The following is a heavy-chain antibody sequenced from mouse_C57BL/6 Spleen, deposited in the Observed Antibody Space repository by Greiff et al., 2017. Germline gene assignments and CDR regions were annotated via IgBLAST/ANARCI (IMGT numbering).Heavy chain of an antibody. D-gene: IGHD2-4*01. CDR1: GYAFSSSG. V-gene: IGHV1-82*01. CDR3: AREDDYGRDYYAMDY. J-gene: IGHJ4*01. Sequence: QVQLQQSGPELVKPGASVKISCKASGYAFSSSGMNWVKQRPGKGLEWIGRIYPGDGDTNYNGKFKGKATLTADKSSSTAYMQLSSLTSEDSAVYFCAREDDYGRDYYAMDYWGQGTSVTVSS. CDR2: IYPGDGDT.